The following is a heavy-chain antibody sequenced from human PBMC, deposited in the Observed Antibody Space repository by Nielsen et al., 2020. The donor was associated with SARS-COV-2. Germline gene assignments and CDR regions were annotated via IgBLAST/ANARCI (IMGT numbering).Heavy chain of an antibody. CDR2: INEDGSVV. V-gene: IGHV3-7*05. CDR3: ARDAAYSRFDY. D-gene: IGHD4-11*01. CDR1: GLIFSSSW. Sequence: LKISCAASGLIFSSSWMVWVRQAPGKGLEWVANINEDGSVVNYVDSVKSRFTISRDNAGKSLYLQMNSLRAEDTAVYYCARDAAYSRFDYWGQGTLVTVSS. J-gene: IGHJ4*02.